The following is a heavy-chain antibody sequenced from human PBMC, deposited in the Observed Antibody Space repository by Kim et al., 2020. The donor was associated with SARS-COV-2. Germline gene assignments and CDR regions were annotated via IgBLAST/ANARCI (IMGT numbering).Heavy chain of an antibody. CDR3: AKDRGYSSSWSLRWYFDL. D-gene: IGHD6-13*01. V-gene: IGHV3-30*18. CDR1: GFTFSSYG. Sequence: GGSLRLSCAASGFTFSSYGMHWVRQAPGKGLEWVAVISYDGSNKYYADSVKGRFTISRDNSKNTLYLQMNSLRAEDTAVYYCAKDRGYSSSWSLRWYFDLWGRGTLVTVSS. CDR2: ISYDGSNK. J-gene: IGHJ2*01.